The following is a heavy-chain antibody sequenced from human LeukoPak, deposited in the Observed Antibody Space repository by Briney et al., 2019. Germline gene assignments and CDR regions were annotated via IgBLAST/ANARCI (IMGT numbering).Heavy chain of an antibody. CDR1: GFTFSNAW. Sequence: KPGGSLRLSCAASGFTFSNAWMSWVRQAPGKGLEWVGRIESKTDGGTTDYAAPVKGRFTISRDDSKDTLYLQMISLKTEDTAVYYCTTEYCSSTSCWYYFDYWGQGTLVTVSS. J-gene: IGHJ4*02. D-gene: IGHD2-2*01. CDR3: TTEYCSSTSCWYYFDY. V-gene: IGHV3-15*04. CDR2: IESKTDGGTT.